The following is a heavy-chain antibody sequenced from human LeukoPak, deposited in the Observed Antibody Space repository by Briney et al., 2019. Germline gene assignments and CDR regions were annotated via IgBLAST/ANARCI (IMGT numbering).Heavy chain of an antibody. D-gene: IGHD5-12*01. CDR2: ISVSDSGT. J-gene: IGHJ4*02. V-gene: IGHV3-21*01. CDR1: GFPFSGSV. Sequence: GGSLRLSCAASGFPFSGSVMSWVRQAPGKGLEWVSIISVSDSGTHYADSVKGRFTISRDNAKNSLYLQMNSLRAEDTAVYYCARGLALGYSGYDGLDYWGQGTLVTVSS. CDR3: ARGLALGYSGYDGLDY.